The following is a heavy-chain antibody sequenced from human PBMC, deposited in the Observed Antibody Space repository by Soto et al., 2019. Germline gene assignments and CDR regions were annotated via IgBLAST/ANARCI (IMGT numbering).Heavy chain of an antibody. D-gene: IGHD3-22*01. CDR3: ATDSPYYYDSSGYYYTHFQH. CDR2: FDPEDGET. J-gene: IGHJ1*01. CDR1: GYTLTELS. V-gene: IGHV1-24*01. Sequence: ASVKVSCKGSGYTLTELSMHWVRQAPGKGLELMGGFDPEDGETIYAQKFQGRVTMTEDTSTDTAYMELSSLRSEDTAVYYCATDSPYYYDSSGYYYTHFQHCGQGTLVTVSS.